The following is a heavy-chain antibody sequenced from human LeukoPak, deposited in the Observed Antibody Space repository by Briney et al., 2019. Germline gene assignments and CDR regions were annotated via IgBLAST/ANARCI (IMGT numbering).Heavy chain of an antibody. J-gene: IGHJ4*02. Sequence: PGGSLRLSCAASGFTFSSYSMNWVRQAPGKGLEWVSSISSSSSYIYYADSVKGRFTTSRDNAKNSLYLQMNSLRAEDTAVYYCARVGSGYDFVYWGQGTLVTVSS. V-gene: IGHV3-21*01. D-gene: IGHD5-12*01. CDR1: GFTFSSYS. CDR3: ARVGSGYDFVY. CDR2: ISSSSSYI.